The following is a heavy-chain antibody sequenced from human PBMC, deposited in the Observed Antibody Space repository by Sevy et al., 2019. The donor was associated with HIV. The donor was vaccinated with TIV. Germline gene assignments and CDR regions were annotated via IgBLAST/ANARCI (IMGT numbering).Heavy chain of an antibody. J-gene: IGHJ4*02. V-gene: IGHV3-30*04. Sequence: GGSLRLSCAASGFSLSDHAVSWVRQTPGKGLEWLADITYNGRNKYYADSVKGRFTISKDDSKNTLYLQLTSLRAEDTAVYYGARFVGYCSGGSCATIDFWGQGTLVTVSS. CDR1: GFSLSDHA. CDR3: ARFVGYCSGGSCATIDF. CDR2: ITYNGRNK. D-gene: IGHD2-15*01.